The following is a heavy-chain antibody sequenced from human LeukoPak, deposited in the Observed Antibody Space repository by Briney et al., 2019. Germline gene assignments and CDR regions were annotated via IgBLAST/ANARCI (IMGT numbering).Heavy chain of an antibody. J-gene: IGHJ4*02. CDR3: ARVPLLYSSGWYAFDY. CDR2: INPSGGST. D-gene: IGHD6-19*01. Sequence: ASVKVSCKASGYTFTSYYMHWVRQAPGQGLEWMGIINPSGGSTSYAQKFQGRVTTTRDMSTSTVYMELSSLRSEDTAVYYCARVPLLYSSGWYAFDYWGQGTLVTVSS. CDR1: GYTFTSYY. V-gene: IGHV1-46*01.